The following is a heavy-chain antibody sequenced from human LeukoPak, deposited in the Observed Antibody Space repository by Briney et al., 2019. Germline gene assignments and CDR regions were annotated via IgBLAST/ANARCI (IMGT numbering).Heavy chain of an antibody. Sequence: PGGSLRLSCAASGFTFSSYAMHWVRQAPGKGLEWVAVISYDGSNKYYADSVKGRFTISRDNSKNTLYLQMNSLRAEDTAVYYCARDPPPPAAIRESSEYFDYWGQGTLVTVSS. V-gene: IGHV3-30-3*01. CDR3: ARDPPPPAAIRESSEYFDY. J-gene: IGHJ4*02. CDR2: ISYDGSNK. CDR1: GFTFSSYA. D-gene: IGHD2-2*01.